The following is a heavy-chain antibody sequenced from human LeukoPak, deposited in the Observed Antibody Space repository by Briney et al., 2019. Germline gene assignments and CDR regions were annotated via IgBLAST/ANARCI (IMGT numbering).Heavy chain of an antibody. CDR3: ARDGDYYGSGNFDY. Sequence: GGSLRLSCAASGFTFSSYSMNWVRQAPGKGLEWVSSISSSSYIYYADSVKGRFTISRDNAKNSLYLQMNSLRSEDTAVYYCARDGDYYGSGNFDYWGQGTLVTVSS. CDR2: ISSSSYI. V-gene: IGHV3-21*04. CDR1: GFTFSSYS. D-gene: IGHD3-10*01. J-gene: IGHJ4*02.